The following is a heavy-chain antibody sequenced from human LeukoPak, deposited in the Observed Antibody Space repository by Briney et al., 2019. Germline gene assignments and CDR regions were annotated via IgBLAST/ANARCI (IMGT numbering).Heavy chain of an antibody. CDR1: GYTFTSYY. D-gene: IGHD3-10*01. J-gene: IGHJ6*03. CDR3: ARGGPYGFGELLATKKYYYYMDV. CDR2: INPSGGST. V-gene: IGHV1-46*01. Sequence: ASVKVSCKASGYTFTSYYMHWVRQAPGQGLEWMGIINPSGGSTSYAQKFQGGVTMTRDMSTSTVYMELSSLRSEDTAVYYCARGGPYGFGELLATKKYYYYMDVWGKGTTVTISS.